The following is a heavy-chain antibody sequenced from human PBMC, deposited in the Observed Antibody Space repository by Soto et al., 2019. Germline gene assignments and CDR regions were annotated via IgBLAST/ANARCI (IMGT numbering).Heavy chain of an antibody. V-gene: IGHV1-8*01. J-gene: IGHJ4*02. CDR2: VNPNSGNT. CDR3: ARGSGEDFDY. CDR1: GYTFTSYN. D-gene: IGHD2-21*01. Sequence: QVQLVQSGAEVKKPGASVKVSCKASGYTFTSYNFNWVRQATGQGLEWMGWVNPNSGNTAYAQNFQGRVTMTRNTSIHTVYMELSSLRFEDTAVYYCARGSGEDFDYWGQRTLVTVSS.